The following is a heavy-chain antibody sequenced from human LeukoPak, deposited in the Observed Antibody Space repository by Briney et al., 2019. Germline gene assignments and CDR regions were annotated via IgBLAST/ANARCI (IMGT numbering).Heavy chain of an antibody. CDR2: IYSDGSV. Sequence: PSETLSLTCSVSGGSISSHYWSWLRQPAGKGLEWIGHIYSDGSVNYNPSVTSRVTMSVDTSKNQFSLKLYFVTAADTAVFYCARGPAASGYFDYWDQGTLVTVSS. V-gene: IGHV4-4*07. D-gene: IGHD6-13*01. CDR3: ARGPAASGYFDY. CDR1: GGSISSHY. J-gene: IGHJ4*02.